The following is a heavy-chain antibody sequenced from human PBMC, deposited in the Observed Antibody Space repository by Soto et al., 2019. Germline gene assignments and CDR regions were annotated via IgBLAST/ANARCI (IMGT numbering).Heavy chain of an antibody. Sequence: GGSLGLSCAASGFTFSSYAMRGVRQAPVKGLELVSAISGSGGSTYYADSVKGRFTISRDNSKNTLYLQMNSLRAEDTVVYYCAKHQPSPWGDAFDIWGQGTMVTVSS. V-gene: IGHV3-23*01. CDR1: GFTFSSYA. D-gene: IGHD2-2*01. CDR2: ISGSGGST. CDR3: AKHQPSPWGDAFDI. J-gene: IGHJ3*02.